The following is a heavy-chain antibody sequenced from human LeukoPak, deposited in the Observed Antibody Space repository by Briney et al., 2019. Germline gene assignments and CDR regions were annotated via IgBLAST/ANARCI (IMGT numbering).Heavy chain of an antibody. D-gene: IGHD3-10*01. J-gene: IGHJ4*02. Sequence: GGSLRLSCAASGFTFSSHSMNWVRQAPGKGLEWVSAISSSGTYTKYADSVKGRFTISRDNAKTSVYLQMDSLRAEDTAVYYCAKVGTGNQYGSGDFDLWGQGILVTVSS. CDR3: AKVGTGNQYGSGDFDL. V-gene: IGHV3-21*01. CDR1: GFTFSSHS. CDR2: ISSSGTYT.